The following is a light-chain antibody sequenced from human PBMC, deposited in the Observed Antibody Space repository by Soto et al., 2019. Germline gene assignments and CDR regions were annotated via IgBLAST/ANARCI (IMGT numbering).Light chain of an antibody. Sequence: EIVLTQSPGTLSLSPGERATLSCRASQSVGSSDFAWYQQRPGQAPRLLIYGASNRAPGIPDRFSGSGTGTDFTLPISRLEPEDFAAYYCHQYGNSPYTFGQGTKLEIK. CDR1: QSVGSSD. CDR3: HQYGNSPYT. J-gene: IGKJ2*01. V-gene: IGKV3-20*01. CDR2: GAS.